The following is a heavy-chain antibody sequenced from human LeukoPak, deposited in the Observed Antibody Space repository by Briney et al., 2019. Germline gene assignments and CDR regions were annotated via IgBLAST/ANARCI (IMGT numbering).Heavy chain of an antibody. J-gene: IGHJ6*03. CDR3: ARGNGMVYSYGKRSYYMDV. D-gene: IGHD5-18*01. Sequence: GGSLRLSCAASGLTFRSYAMNWVRQAPGKGLEWVSGISGSGTGGNTYYADSVKGRFTISRDNAKNSLYLQMNSLRAEDTAVYYCARGNGMVYSYGKRSYYMDVWGKGTTVTVSS. CDR2: ISGSGTGGNT. V-gene: IGHV3-21*01. CDR1: GLTFRSYA.